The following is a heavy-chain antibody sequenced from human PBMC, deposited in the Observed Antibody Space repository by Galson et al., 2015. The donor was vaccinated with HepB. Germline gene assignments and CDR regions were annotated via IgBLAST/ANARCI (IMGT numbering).Heavy chain of an antibody. Sequence: SLRLSCAASGFTFSDYYMSWIRQTPGKGLEWVSYISSSGGTVFYADSVKGRFSISRDNVKDSLFLQMNSLRADDTAVYYCARGGCNSASCGHFDYWGQGILVTVSS. V-gene: IGHV3-11*01. CDR2: ISSSGGTV. J-gene: IGHJ4*01. CDR3: ARGGCNSASCGHFDY. D-gene: IGHD2-2*01. CDR1: GFTFSDYY.